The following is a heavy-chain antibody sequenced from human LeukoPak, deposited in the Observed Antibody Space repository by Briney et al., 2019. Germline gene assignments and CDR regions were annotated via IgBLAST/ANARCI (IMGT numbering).Heavy chain of an antibody. CDR1: GGTFSIYA. CDR2: IIPIFGIA. J-gene: IGHJ4*02. Sequence: SVNVSCKASGGTFSIYAISWVRQAPGQGLEWMGRIIPIFGIANYAQKFQGRVTITADKSTSTAYMELSSLRSEDTAVYYCASYNYYDSRGYWWGLDFDYWGQGTLVTVSS. CDR3: ASYNYYDSRGYWWGLDFDY. D-gene: IGHD3-22*01. V-gene: IGHV1-69*04.